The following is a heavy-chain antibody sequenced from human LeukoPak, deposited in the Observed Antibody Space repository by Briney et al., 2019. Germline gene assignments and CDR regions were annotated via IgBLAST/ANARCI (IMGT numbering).Heavy chain of an antibody. CDR2: INAYNGNT. D-gene: IGHD6-13*01. Sequence: GASVKVSCKASGYTFTSYIISWVRQAPGQGLEWIGWINAYNGNTDYAQRVQGRVTMTTDTSTSTAYMELRSLRSDDTAVYYCARDRHIAAAVYYYYMDVSGKGTPVTVSS. CDR1: GYTFTSYI. J-gene: IGHJ6*03. CDR3: ARDRHIAAAVYYYYMDV. V-gene: IGHV1-18*01.